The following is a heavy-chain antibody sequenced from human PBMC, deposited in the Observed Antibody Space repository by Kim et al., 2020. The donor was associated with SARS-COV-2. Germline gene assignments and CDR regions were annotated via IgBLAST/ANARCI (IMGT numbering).Heavy chain of an antibody. V-gene: IGHV1-18*01. CDR2: INPNSGNT. CDR1: AYTFKFYA. CDR3: ARVDCPTSNCSPPGGGLDYYFGMDV. D-gene: IGHD2-2*01. Sequence: ASVKVSCKASAYTFKFYAVSWVRQAPGHGPEWMGWINPNSGNTNYVQRFQGRVTMTTDASTYTAYMELRSLRSDDTAVYYCARVDCPTSNCSPPGGGLDYYFGMDVWGQGTTVTVSS. J-gene: IGHJ6*02.